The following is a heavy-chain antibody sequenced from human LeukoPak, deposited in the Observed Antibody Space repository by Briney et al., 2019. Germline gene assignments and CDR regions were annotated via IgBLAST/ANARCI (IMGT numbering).Heavy chain of an antibody. CDR3: ARHKSPLPLH. Sequence: SETLSLTCTVSGGSISTYYWGWIRQPPGKGLEWIGSIYYSGSTNYNPTLKSRVTISVDTSKNQFSLNLTSVTAADTAVYYCARHKSPLPLHWGQGTLVTVSS. CDR1: GGSISTYY. V-gene: IGHV4-39*01. D-gene: IGHD3-10*01. CDR2: IYYSGST. J-gene: IGHJ4*02.